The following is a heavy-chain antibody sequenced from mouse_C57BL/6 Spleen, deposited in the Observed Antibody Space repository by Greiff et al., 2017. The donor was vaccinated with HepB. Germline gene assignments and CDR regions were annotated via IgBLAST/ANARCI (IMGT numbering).Heavy chain of an antibody. D-gene: IGHD2-1*01. Sequence: VQLQQSGAELVRPGASVTLSCKASGYTFTDYEMHWVKQTPVQGLEWIGAIDPETGGTTYIQKFKGKAILTADKSSSTANMELRSLTSEDSAVYYCTRSGDYGNYVGDFDYWGQGTTLTVSS. V-gene: IGHV1-15*01. J-gene: IGHJ2*01. CDR3: TRSGDYGNYVGDFDY. CDR1: GYTFTDYE. CDR2: IDPETGGT.